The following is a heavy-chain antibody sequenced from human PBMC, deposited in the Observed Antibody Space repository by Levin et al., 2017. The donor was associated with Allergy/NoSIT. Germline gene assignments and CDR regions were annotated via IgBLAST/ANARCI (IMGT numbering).Heavy chain of an antibody. CDR2: IRSKPYGGAT. D-gene: IGHD3-10*01. CDR1: GFILGNYA. Sequence: GGSLRLSCSASGFILGNYAMSWFRQAPGKGLEWIAVIRSKPYGGATEYAASVQGRFTISRDESKSIAYLQMNSLRAEDTAVYYCAKDWTGSGSYPLMDGWGQGTTVTVSS. J-gene: IGHJ6*02. V-gene: IGHV3-49*03. CDR3: AKDWTGSGSYPLMDG.